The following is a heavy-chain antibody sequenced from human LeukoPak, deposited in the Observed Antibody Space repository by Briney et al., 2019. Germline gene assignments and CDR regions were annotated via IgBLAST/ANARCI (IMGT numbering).Heavy chain of an antibody. D-gene: IGHD1-7*01. CDR3: ARDRRLELLRYWFDP. CDR2: INPNSGGT. CDR1: GYTFTGYY. J-gene: IGHJ5*02. Sequence: GASVKVSCKASGYTFTGYYMHWVRQAPGQGLEWMGWINPNSGGTNYAQKFQGRVTMTRDTSISTAYMELSRLRSDDTAVYYCARDRRLELLRYWFDPWGQGTLVTVSS. V-gene: IGHV1-2*02.